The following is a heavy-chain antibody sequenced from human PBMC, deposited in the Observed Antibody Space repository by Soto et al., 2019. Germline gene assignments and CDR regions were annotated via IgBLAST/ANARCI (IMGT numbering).Heavy chain of an antibody. Sequence: GASVKVSCKASGYTFTSYGISWVRQAPGQGLEWMGWISAYNGNTNYAQKLQGRVTMTTDTSTSTAYMELRSLRSDDTAVYYCARDLPMVRGAIPRRGDCYSDYWGQGTLVTVSS. CDR1: GYTFTSYG. CDR2: ISAYNGNT. CDR3: ARDLPMVRGAIPRRGDCYSDY. V-gene: IGHV1-18*04. J-gene: IGHJ4*02. D-gene: IGHD3-10*01.